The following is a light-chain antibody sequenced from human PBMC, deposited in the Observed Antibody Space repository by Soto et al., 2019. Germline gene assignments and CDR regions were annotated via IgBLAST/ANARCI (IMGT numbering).Light chain of an antibody. Sequence: EIVLTQSPGTLSLSPGERATLSCRASQSVSSSYLAWYQQKPGQAPRLLIDGASSRATGIPDRFSGSGSGTDFTRTISRLEPEDFAVYYCQQYGRPYTFGQGTKLEIK. CDR3: QQYGRPYT. J-gene: IGKJ2*01. CDR2: GAS. V-gene: IGKV3-20*01. CDR1: QSVSSSY.